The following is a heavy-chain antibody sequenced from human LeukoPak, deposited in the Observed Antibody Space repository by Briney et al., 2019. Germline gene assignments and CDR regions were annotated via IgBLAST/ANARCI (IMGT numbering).Heavy chain of an antibody. J-gene: IGHJ3*02. CDR1: GGSISSSSYY. CDR3: ATSMIVVVITHDAFDI. V-gene: IGHV4-39*01. Sequence: SETLSVTCTVSGGSISSSSYYWGWIRQPPGKGLEWIGSIYYSGSTYYNPSLKSRVTISVDTSKNQFSLKLSSVTAADTAVYYCATSMIVVVITHDAFDIWGQGTMVTVSS. CDR2: IYYSGST. D-gene: IGHD3-22*01.